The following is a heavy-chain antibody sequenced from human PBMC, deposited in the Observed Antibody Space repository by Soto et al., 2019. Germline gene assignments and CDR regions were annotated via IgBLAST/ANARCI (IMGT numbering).Heavy chain of an antibody. CDR2: IYWDDDK. J-gene: IGHJ6*02. CDR1: GFSLSTSGVG. Sequence: QITLKESGPTLVKPTQTLTLTCTFSGFSLSTSGVGVGWIRQPPGKALEWLALIYWDDDKRYSPSLTSRLTITKDTSKSHVFLTMTTVDPVDTATYYCAHVLVVVANYGMDVWGQGPTFTVSS. V-gene: IGHV2-5*02. D-gene: IGHD2-15*01. CDR3: AHVLVVVANYGMDV.